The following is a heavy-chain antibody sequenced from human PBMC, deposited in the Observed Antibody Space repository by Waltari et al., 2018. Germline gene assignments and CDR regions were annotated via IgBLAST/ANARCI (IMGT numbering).Heavy chain of an antibody. J-gene: IGHJ3*02. CDR3: ARAKYCSSTSCYRNAFDI. CDR1: GGSFSGYY. CDR2: INHSGST. D-gene: IGHD2-2*01. V-gene: IGHV4-34*01. Sequence: QVQLQQWGAGLLKPSETLSLTCAVYGGSFSGYYWSWIRQPPGKGLDWIGEINHSGSTNYNQSLKSGVTISVTTSKNQFSLKLSSGTAADTAVYYCARAKYCSSTSCYRNAFDIWGQGTMVTVSS.